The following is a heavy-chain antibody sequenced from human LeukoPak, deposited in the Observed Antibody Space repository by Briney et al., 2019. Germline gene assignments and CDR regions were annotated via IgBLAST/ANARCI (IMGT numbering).Heavy chain of an antibody. J-gene: IGHJ4*02. CDR2: INPNSDGT. V-gene: IGHV1-2*02. CDR1: GYTFTGYH. Sequence: VASVKVSCKASGYTFTGYHMHWVRQAPGQGLEWMGWINPNSDGTNYAQKFQGRVTMTRDTSISTAYMELSRLRSDDTAVYYCARSGSSGWYRHSFDYWGQGTLVTVSS. CDR3: ARSGSSGWYRHSFDY. D-gene: IGHD6-19*01.